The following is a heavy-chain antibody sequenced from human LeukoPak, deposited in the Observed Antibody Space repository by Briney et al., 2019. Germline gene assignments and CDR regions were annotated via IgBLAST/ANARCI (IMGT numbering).Heavy chain of an antibody. CDR3: AKGSGIAAAGGEFDY. Sequence: PGGSLRLSCAASGFTFSSYAMSWVRQAPGKGLEWVSAISGSGGSTYYADPVKGRFTISRDNSKNTLYLQMNSLRAEDTAVYYCAKGSGIAAAGGEFDYWGQGTLVTVSS. V-gene: IGHV3-23*01. CDR1: GFTFSSYA. D-gene: IGHD6-13*01. J-gene: IGHJ4*02. CDR2: ISGSGGST.